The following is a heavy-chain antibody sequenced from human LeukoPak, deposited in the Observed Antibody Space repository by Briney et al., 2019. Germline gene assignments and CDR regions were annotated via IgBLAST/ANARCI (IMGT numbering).Heavy chain of an antibody. CDR1: GYSFINYW. D-gene: IGHD2-2*01. V-gene: IGHV5-51*01. CDR3: ARQGGDCSSTICSYPFDY. J-gene: IGHJ4*02. CDR2: IYPGDSDT. Sequence: GESLKISCKGSGYSFINYWIGWVRQMPGKGLEWMGIIYPGDSDTRYSPSFQGQVTISADKSISTAYLQWSSLKASDTAMYYCARQGGDCSSTICSYPFDYWGQGTLVTVSS.